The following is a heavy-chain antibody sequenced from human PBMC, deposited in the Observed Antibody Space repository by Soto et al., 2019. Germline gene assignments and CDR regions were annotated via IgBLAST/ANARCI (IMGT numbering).Heavy chain of an antibody. Sequence: QVQLQESGPGLVKPSETLSLTCTVSGGSISSYYWSWIRQPPGKGLECIGYIYYSGSTNYNPSLRSRVTISVDTSKNQFSLKLSSVTAADTAVYYCAREGYNWNDEGVTGFDPWGQGTLVTVSS. V-gene: IGHV4-59*01. J-gene: IGHJ5*02. CDR1: GGSISSYY. CDR2: IYYSGST. CDR3: AREGYNWNDEGVTGFDP. D-gene: IGHD1-20*01.